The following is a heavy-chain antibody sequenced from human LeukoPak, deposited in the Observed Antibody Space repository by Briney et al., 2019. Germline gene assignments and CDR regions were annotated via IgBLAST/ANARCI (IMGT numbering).Heavy chain of an antibody. V-gene: IGHV3-21*01. CDR3: AGYKGGTGSYYMSGFAY. CDR1: GFTFNSYS. D-gene: IGHD3-10*01. Sequence: GGSLRLSCAASGFTFNSYSMNWVRQAPGKGLEWVSSISSSSSYICYADSVKGRFTISRDNAKNSLYLQMNSLRAEDTAVYYWAGYKGGTGSYYMSGFAYWGQGKLITVTA. CDR2: ISSSSSYI. J-gene: IGHJ4*02.